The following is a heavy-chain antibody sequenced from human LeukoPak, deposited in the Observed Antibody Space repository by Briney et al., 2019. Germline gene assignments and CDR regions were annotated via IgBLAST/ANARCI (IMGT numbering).Heavy chain of an antibody. CDR3: TREFSSGYYFFDY. CDR1: GVSVSSYY. J-gene: IGHJ4*02. D-gene: IGHD3-22*01. CDR2: IYTSGNT. V-gene: IGHV4-4*07. Sequence: SETLSLTCTVSGVSVSSYYWGWVRLPATKGLEWIGRIYTSGNTHYNPSLKSRVTMSMDTSKNQFSLRLSSVTAADTAVYYCTREFSSGYYFFDYWGPGTVVTVSS.